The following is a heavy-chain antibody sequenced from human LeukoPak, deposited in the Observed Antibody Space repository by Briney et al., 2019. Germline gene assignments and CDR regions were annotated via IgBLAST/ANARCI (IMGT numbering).Heavy chain of an antibody. J-gene: IGHJ5*02. V-gene: IGHV1-69*01. CDR2: IIPIFGTA. CDR1: GGTFSSYA. Sequence: SVKVSCKASGGTFSSYAISWVRQAPGQGLEWMGGIIPIFGTANYAQKFQGRVTITADESTSTAYMELSSLRSEDTAVYYCARDPPNYGPGSYYPYNWFDPWGQGTLVTVSS. D-gene: IGHD3-10*01. CDR3: ARDPPNYGPGSYYPYNWFDP.